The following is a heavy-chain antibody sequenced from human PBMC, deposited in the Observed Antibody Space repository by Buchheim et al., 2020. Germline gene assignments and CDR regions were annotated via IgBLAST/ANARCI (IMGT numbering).Heavy chain of an antibody. CDR3: AREGQQQLVVLQH. CDR2: ISYDGSNK. D-gene: IGHD6-13*01. Sequence: QVQLVESGGGVVQPGRSLRLSCAASGFTFSSYGMHWVRQAPGKGLEWVAVISYDGSNKYYADSVKGRFTISRDNSKNTLYLQMNSLRAEDTAVYYCAREGQQQLVVLQHWGQGTL. V-gene: IGHV3-30*03. J-gene: IGHJ1*01. CDR1: GFTFSSYG.